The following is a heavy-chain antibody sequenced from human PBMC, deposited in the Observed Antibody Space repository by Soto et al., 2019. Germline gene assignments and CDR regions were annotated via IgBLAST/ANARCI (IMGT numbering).Heavy chain of an antibody. D-gene: IGHD1-26*01. V-gene: IGHV3-23*01. Sequence: GGSLRLSCAASGFSFSNYVMSWVRQAPGKGLEWVSSLSGSGGSTYYADSVTGRFSISRDNSKNTLYLQMSSLRAEDTAVYYCAKRGRGVGVSYETYYFDYWGQGTVVTVSS. CDR3: AKRGRGVGVSYETYYFDY. J-gene: IGHJ4*02. CDR2: LSGSGGST. CDR1: GFSFSNYV.